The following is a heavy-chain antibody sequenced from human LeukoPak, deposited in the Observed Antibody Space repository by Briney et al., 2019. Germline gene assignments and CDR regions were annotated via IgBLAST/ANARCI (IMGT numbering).Heavy chain of an antibody. CDR2: IIPIFGTA. V-gene: IGHV1-69*05. Sequence: SVKVSCKASGGTFSSYAISWVRQAPGQGLEWMGGIIPIFGTANYAQKFQGRVTMTRDTSTSTVYMELSSLRSEDTAVYYCARDGFWSGYQNGGPSPRYYMGVWGKGTTVTVSS. D-gene: IGHD3-3*01. J-gene: IGHJ6*03. CDR3: ARDGFWSGYQNGGPSPRYYMGV. CDR1: GGTFSSYA.